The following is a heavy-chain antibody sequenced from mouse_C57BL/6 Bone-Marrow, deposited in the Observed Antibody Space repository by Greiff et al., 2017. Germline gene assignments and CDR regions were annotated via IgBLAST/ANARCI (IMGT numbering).Heavy chain of an antibody. CDR2: INPNYGTT. J-gene: IGHJ4*01. D-gene: IGHD2-5*01. CDR3: ARFEAYYSNYEAMDY. Sequence: VQLQQSGPELVKPGASVKISCKASGYSFTDYNMNWVKQSNGKSLEWIGVINPNYGTTSYNQKFKGKATLTVDPSSSTAYMQLNSRTSEDSAVYYCARFEAYYSNYEAMDYWGQGTSVTVSS. V-gene: IGHV1-39*01. CDR1: GYSFTDYN.